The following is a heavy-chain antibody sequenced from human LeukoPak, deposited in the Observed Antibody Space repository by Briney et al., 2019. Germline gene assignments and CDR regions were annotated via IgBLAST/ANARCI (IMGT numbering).Heavy chain of an antibody. CDR2: IIPIFGTA. Sequence: ASVKVSCKASGGTFISYAISWVRQAPGQGLEWMGGIIPIFGTANYAQKFQGRVTITADESTSTAYMELSSLRSEDTAVYYCARALGALYDHFGGFGYWGQGTLVTVSS. V-gene: IGHV1-69*13. J-gene: IGHJ4*02. D-gene: IGHD3-16*01. CDR3: ARALGALYDHFGGFGY. CDR1: GGTFISYA.